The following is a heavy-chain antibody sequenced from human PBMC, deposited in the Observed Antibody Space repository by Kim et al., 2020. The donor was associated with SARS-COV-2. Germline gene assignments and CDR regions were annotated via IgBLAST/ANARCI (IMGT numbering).Heavy chain of an antibody. CDR3: ARSSLLDFDY. D-gene: IGHD3-16*02. V-gene: IGHV1-2*02. J-gene: IGHJ4*02. Sequence: GATNYAQKFQGRVPMTRDTSISTVYLELTSLRSDDTAVYYCARSSLLDFDYWGQGTLVTVSS. CDR2: GAT.